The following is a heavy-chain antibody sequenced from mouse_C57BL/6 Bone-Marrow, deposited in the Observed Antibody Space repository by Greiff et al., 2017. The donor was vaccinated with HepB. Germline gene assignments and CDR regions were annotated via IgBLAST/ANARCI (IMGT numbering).Heavy chain of an antibody. CDR1: GFTFSSYG. D-gene: IGHD1-1*01. V-gene: IGHV5-6*01. CDR2: ISSGGSYT. J-gene: IGHJ2*01. Sequence: EVQLQESGGDLVKPGGSLKLSCAASGFTFSSYGMSWVRQTPDKRLEWVATISSGGSYTYYPDSVKGRFTISRDNAKNTLYLQMSSLKSEDTAMYYCARHHTVVATDYWGQGTTLTVSS. CDR3: ARHHTVVATDY.